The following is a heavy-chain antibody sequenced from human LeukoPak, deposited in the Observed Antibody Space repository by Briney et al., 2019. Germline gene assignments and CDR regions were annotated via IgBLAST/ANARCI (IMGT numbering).Heavy chain of an antibody. CDR3: ARASENSYYDFWSGSVTSYYFDY. J-gene: IGHJ4*02. CDR2: IWYDGSNK. CDR1: GFTFSSYG. D-gene: IGHD3-3*01. Sequence: GRSLRLSCAASGFTFSSYGMHWVRQAPGKGLEWVAVIWYDGSNKYYADSVKGRFTISRDNSKNTLYLQMNSLRAEDTAVYYCARASENSYYDFWSGSVTSYYFDYWGQGTLVTVSS. V-gene: IGHV3-33*01.